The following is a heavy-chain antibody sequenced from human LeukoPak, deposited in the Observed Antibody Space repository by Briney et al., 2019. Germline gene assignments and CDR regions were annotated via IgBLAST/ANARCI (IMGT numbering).Heavy chain of an antibody. D-gene: IGHD3-22*01. V-gene: IGHV3-23*01. CDR1: GFTFSRYA. CDR2: ISGTGGRA. J-gene: IGHJ4*02. CDR3: ARVAAWDSSGYLFDY. Sequence: GGSLRLSCAASGFTFSRYAMSWVRQAPGQGLKRVSAISGTGGRAYYADSVKVRFTNTRENAKTTLYLQMNSLRAEDTAVYYCARVAAWDSSGYLFDYWGQGTLVTVSS.